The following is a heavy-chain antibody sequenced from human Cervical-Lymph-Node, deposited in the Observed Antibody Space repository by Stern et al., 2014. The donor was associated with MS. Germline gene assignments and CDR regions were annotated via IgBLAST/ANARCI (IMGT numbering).Heavy chain of an antibody. Sequence: QVQLVESGAEVKKPGASVRVSCKASGYIFSDYYMHWVRQVPGQGLEWMGWINPHNGATKFAQKFQDRVTMTRDKSISTAYMDLSRLDSDDTAVYYCGKDEGSTYSMGAWGQGTTVTVSS. CDR3: GKDEGSTYSMGA. J-gene: IGHJ6*02. D-gene: IGHD6-13*01. V-gene: IGHV1-2*02. CDR1: GYIFSDYY. CDR2: INPHNGAT.